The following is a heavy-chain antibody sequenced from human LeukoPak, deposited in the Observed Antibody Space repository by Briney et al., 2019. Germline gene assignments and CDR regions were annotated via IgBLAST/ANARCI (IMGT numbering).Heavy chain of an antibody. J-gene: IGHJ5*02. V-gene: IGHV4-39*07. CDR2: IYYSGST. Sequence: PSETLSLTCTVSGGSISSSSYYWGWIRQPPGKGLEWIGSIYYSGSTYYNPSLKSRVTISVDTSKNQFSLKLSSVTAADTAVYYCARSVLWLGELKSNWFDPWGQGTLVTVSS. D-gene: IGHD3-10*01. CDR3: ARSVLWLGELKSNWFDP. CDR1: GGSISSSSYY.